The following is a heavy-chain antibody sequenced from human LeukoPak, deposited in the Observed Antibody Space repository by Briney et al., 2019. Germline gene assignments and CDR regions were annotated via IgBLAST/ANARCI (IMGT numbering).Heavy chain of an antibody. Sequence: PGGSLRLSCEASGLSFSSYAMHWVRQAPGKGLEWVAVISYDGTEKYYGDSVKGRFTISRDNSKNTLYLQMNSLRAEDTALYYCARDGHGVPLDYWGQGTLVTVSP. CDR3: ARDGHGVPLDY. V-gene: IGHV3-30-3*01. CDR2: ISYDGTEK. D-gene: IGHD4-17*01. CDR1: GLSFSSYA. J-gene: IGHJ4*02.